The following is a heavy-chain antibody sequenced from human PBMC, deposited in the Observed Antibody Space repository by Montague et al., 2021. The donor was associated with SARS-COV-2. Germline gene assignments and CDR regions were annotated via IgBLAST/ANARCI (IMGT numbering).Heavy chain of an antibody. CDR3: SGRGLGYCSGGSCPNAFDI. V-gene: IGHV4-59*01. J-gene: IGHJ3*02. CDR1: GGSISSYY. CDR2: IYYSGST. D-gene: IGHD2-15*01. Sequence: SETLSLTYTVSGGSISSYYWSWIRQPPGKGLEWVWYIYYSGSTNYNPSLKSRVTITVYTSKNQFSLKLSSVTAADTAVYYCSGRGLGYCSGGSCPNAFDIWGQGTMVTVSS.